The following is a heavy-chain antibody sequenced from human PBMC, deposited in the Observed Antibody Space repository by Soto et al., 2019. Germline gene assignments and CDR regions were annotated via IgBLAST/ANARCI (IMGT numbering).Heavy chain of an antibody. CDR1: GGSFSGYY. D-gene: IGHD2-15*01. CDR2: INHSGST. V-gene: IGHV4-34*01. J-gene: IGHJ4*02. CDR3: ARGYLGYCSGGSCYPQILDY. Sequence: SETLSLTCAVHGGSFSGYYWSWIRQPPGKGLEWIGEINHSGSTNYNPSLKSRVTISVDTSKNQFSLKLSSVTAADTAVYYCARGYLGYCSGGSCYPQILDYWGQGTLVTVSS.